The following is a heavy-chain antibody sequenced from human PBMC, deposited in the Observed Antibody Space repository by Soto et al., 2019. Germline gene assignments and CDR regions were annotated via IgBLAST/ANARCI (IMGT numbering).Heavy chain of an antibody. J-gene: IGHJ5*02. CDR1: GFTFSCYA. CDR3: AKGDIVVVPAALRFDP. Sequence: GGSLRLSCAASGFTFSCYAMSWVRQAPGKGLEWVSAISGSGGSTYYADSVKGRFTISRDNSKNTLYLQMNSLRAEDTAVYYCAKGDIVVVPAALRFDPWGQGTLVTVS. V-gene: IGHV3-23*01. D-gene: IGHD2-2*01. CDR2: ISGSGGST.